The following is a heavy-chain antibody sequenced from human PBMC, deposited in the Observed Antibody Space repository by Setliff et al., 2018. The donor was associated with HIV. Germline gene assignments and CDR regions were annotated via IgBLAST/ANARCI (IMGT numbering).Heavy chain of an antibody. CDR3: ARLQSFGWFFDY. CDR1: GGSMRSYY. CDR2: IYISGTT. D-gene: IGHD2-15*01. J-gene: IGHJ4*02. Sequence: SETLSLTCTVSGGSMRSYYWSWIRQAPGKGLEWLGYIYISGTTNYNPSLKGRVTMFLDTSKNQFSLKLTSVTAADTAVYYCARLQSFGWFFDYWGQGIPVTVSS. V-gene: IGHV4-4*08.